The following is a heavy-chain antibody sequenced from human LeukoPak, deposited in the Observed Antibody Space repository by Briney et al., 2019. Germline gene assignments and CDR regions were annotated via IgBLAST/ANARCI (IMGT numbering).Heavy chain of an antibody. CDR2: IYPGDSDT. CDR1: GYSFTNYW. Sequence: GESLKISCKGCGYSFTNYWIGWVRQMPGKGLEWMGIIYPGDSDTRYSPSFQGQVTISADKSISTAYLQWSSLKASDTAIYYCARRSSGKYSDYWGQGTQVTVSS. D-gene: IGHD3-22*01. J-gene: IGHJ4*02. V-gene: IGHV5-51*01. CDR3: ARRSSGKYSDY.